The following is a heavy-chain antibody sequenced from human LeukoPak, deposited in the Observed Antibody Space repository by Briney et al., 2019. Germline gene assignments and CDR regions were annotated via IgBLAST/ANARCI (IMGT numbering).Heavy chain of an antibody. CDR2: INSDGSST. Sequence: PGGSLRLSCAASGFTFSTYWMHWVRQGPGKGLVWVSRINSDGSSTTNADFVKGRFTISRDNARNTLFLQMDSLRAEDTAVYYCVRGTSGKDGYSGDDPYWGQGTLVSVSS. J-gene: IGHJ4*02. CDR3: VRGTSGKDGYSGDDPY. CDR1: GFTFSTYW. V-gene: IGHV3-74*03. D-gene: IGHD5-12*01.